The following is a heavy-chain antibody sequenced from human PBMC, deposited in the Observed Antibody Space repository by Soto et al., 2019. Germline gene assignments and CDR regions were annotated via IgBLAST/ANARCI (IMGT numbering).Heavy chain of an antibody. D-gene: IGHD1-1*01. CDR2: LYDLDGT. CDR3: ATWHLQEHAYDI. J-gene: IGHJ3*02. CDR1: GFTVSGKKY. V-gene: IGHV3-53*01. Sequence: GGSLRLSCAAFGFTVSGKKYVAWVRQAPGKGLEWVSALYDLDGTYYADSVKGRFTTSSDSSRTTVYLQMNSLRPDDTAVYSCATWHLQEHAYDIWGQGAMVTVS.